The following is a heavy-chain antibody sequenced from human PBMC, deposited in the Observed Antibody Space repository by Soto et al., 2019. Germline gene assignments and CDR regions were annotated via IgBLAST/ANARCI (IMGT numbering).Heavy chain of an antibody. CDR3: ARDATFCLDC. J-gene: IGHJ4*02. D-gene: IGHD3-16*01. CDR1: GFSFSNYW. Sequence: LRFSCAASGFSFSNYWMAWVRQAPGKGLEWVANINRDGGERYHADSVRGRFTIFRDNSENSLYLQMNRLRAEDTAVYYCARDATFCLDCWGRGTLVTVSS. V-gene: IGHV3-7*03. CDR2: INRDGGER.